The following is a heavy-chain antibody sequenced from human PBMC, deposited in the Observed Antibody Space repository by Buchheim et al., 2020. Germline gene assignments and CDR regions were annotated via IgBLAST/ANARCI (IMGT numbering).Heavy chain of an antibody. CDR2: INPGNSET. Sequence: EVQLVQSGAEVKKPGESLKISCKGSGFMFVNYWIGWVRQMPGKGLEWMGIINPGNSETRYTPSFEGQVTISADKSITTAYPQWNSLEASDTAIYYCARLRDYSYYYVQYWGQGTL. J-gene: IGHJ4*02. D-gene: IGHD3-22*01. V-gene: IGHV5-51*01. CDR3: ARLRDYSYYYVQY. CDR1: GFMFVNYW.